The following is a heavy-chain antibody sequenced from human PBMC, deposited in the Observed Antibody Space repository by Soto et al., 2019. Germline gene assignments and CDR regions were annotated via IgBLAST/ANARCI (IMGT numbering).Heavy chain of an antibody. CDR2: IYATGTT. Sequence: LSLTCTVSGASISGFYWSWIRKSAGKRLEWIGRIYATGTTDYNPSLKSRVMMSVDTSKKQFSLKLRSVTAADTAVYYCVRDGTKTLRDWFDPWGQGISVTVSS. CDR3: VRDGTKTLRDWFDP. V-gene: IGHV4-4*07. J-gene: IGHJ5*02. D-gene: IGHD1-1*01. CDR1: GASISGFY.